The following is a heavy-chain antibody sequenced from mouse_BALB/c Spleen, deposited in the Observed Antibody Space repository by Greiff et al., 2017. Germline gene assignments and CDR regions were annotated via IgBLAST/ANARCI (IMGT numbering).Heavy chain of an antibody. CDR2: INPSSGYT. CDR3: ARGGNPAWFAY. V-gene: IGHV1-4*02. D-gene: IGHD2-1*01. J-gene: IGHJ3*01. CDR1: GYTFTSYT. Sequence: VKLMESAAELARPGASVKMSCKASGYTFTSYTMHWVKQRPGQGLEWIGYINPSSGYTEYNQKFKDKTTLTADKSSSTAYMQLSSLTSEDSAVYHCARGGNPAWFAYWGQGTLVTVSA.